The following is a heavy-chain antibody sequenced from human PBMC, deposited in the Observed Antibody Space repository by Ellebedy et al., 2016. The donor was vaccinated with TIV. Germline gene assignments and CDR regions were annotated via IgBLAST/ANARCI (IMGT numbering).Heavy chain of an antibody. V-gene: IGHV3-33*08. Sequence: GESLKISCAASGFTFSSYAMGWVRQAPGKGLEWVADIWYDGSNIYYADYVKGRFTIYRDNFENTLYLHMKSLRAEDTGVSYCATEKRNYYNGMDLWGQGTTVTVSS. CDR2: IWYDGSNI. CDR1: GFTFSSYA. J-gene: IGHJ6*02. D-gene: IGHD2/OR15-2a*01. CDR3: ATEKRNYYNGMDL.